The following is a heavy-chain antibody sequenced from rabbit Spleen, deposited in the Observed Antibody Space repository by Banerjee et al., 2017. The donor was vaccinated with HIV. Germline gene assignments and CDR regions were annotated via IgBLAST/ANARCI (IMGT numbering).Heavy chain of an antibody. Sequence: QSLEESGGRLVQPGGSLALTCTASGFSFSSSYYMCWVRQAPGKGLEWIACIYAGSGSSTYYASWAKGRFTISKTSSTTVTLQMTSLTTADTATYFCARDYGAAGVLSYVYAPTRLELWGQGTLVTVS. V-gene: IGHV1S40*01. CDR3: ARDYGAAGVLSYVYAPTRLEL. CDR1: GFSFSSSYY. J-gene: IGHJ3*01. CDR2: IYAGSGSST. D-gene: IGHD6-1*01.